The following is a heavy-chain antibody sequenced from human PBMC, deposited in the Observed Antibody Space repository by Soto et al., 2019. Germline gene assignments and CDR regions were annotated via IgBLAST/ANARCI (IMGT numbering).Heavy chain of an antibody. Sequence: QVQPLQSGAEVKKPGASVKVSCKASGYSFTDFYIHWVRQAPGQGLEWMGWIKPKSGATNSAEKFQGRVSVTSDPSISTAYMELSSLRSDDTAVYYCAIRWVKGSLYPTCDQWGQGTMVTVSS. CDR2: IKPKSGAT. V-gene: IGHV1-2*02. CDR1: GYSFTDFY. D-gene: IGHD3-10*01. CDR3: AIRWVKGSLYPTCDQ. J-gene: IGHJ4*02.